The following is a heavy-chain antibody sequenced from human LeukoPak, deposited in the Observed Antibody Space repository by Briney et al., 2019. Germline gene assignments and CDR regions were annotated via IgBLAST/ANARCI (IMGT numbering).Heavy chain of an antibody. J-gene: IGHJ5*02. CDR3: TRDPGIFEINWFDP. CDR1: GFTFSSYW. D-gene: IGHD2-15*01. V-gene: IGHV3-7*01. CDR2: IKQDGSEK. Sequence: PGGSLRLSCAASGFTFSSYWMSWVRQAPGKGLDWVANIKQDGSEKYYVDSVKGRFTISRDNAKNSLYLQMNSLRAEDTAVYHCTRDPGIFEINWFDPWGQGTLVTVSS.